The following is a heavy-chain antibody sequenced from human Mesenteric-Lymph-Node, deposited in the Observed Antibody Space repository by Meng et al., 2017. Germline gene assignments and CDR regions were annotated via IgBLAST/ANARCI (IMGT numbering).Heavy chain of an antibody. D-gene: IGHD4-17*01. V-gene: IGHV2-70*01. Sequence: SGPTLVKPTQTLTLTCTFSGFSLSTSGMCVSWIRQPPGKALEWLALIDWDDDKYYSTSLKTRLTISKDTSKNQVVLTMTNMDPVDTATYYCARIPYYGDYPSAYYYGMDVWGQGTTVTVSS. CDR1: GFSLSTSGMC. CDR2: IDWDDDK. J-gene: IGHJ6*02. CDR3: ARIPYYGDYPSAYYYGMDV.